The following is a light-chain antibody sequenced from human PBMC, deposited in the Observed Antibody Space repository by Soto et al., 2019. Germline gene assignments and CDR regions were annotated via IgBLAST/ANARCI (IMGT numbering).Light chain of an antibody. CDR2: GAS. CDR3: QQYNNWPPLT. CDR1: KSVNNN. Sequence: EVLMTQSPATLSVSPGERAILSCRASKSVNNNLAWYQQKPGQAPRLLIYGASTRATGIPARFSGGGSGTEFTLSISSLQSEDFAIYYCQQYNNWPPLTFGGGTKVEIK. V-gene: IGKV3-15*01. J-gene: IGKJ4*01.